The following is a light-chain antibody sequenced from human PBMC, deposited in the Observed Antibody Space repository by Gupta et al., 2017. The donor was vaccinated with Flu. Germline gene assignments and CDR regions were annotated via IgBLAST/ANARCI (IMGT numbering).Light chain of an antibody. CDR1: ETITSTF. J-gene: IGKJ3*01. Sequence: ERATLSCSANETITSTFLAWYQQKRGQTPRLVIYGASSRATGIPDRFRGSGSGTDFALTISSLEPEDFAVYYCQQYGTSPFAFGPGTKVEMK. CDR3: QQYGTSPFA. V-gene: IGKV3-20*01. CDR2: GAS.